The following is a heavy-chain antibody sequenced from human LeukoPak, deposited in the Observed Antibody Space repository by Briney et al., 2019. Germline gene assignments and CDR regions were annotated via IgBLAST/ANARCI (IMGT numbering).Heavy chain of an antibody. CDR1: RFTFSNYV. J-gene: IGHJ4*02. V-gene: IGHV3-30*03. CDR2: ISYDGSDK. Sequence: GRSLRLSCAASRFTFSNYVMHWVRQAPGKGLEWVAVISYDGSDKYYADSVKGRFTISRDNSKNTLYLQMNSLRAEDAAVYYCARAKAGSSYFDFDYWGQGTLVTVSS. D-gene: IGHD6-6*01. CDR3: ARAKAGSSYFDFDY.